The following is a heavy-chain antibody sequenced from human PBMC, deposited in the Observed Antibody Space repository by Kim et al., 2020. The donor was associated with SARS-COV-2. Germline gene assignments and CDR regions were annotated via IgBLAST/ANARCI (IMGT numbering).Heavy chain of an antibody. CDR1: GGSISSYY. CDR2: IYYSGST. CDR3: ARLALQEEYSSSWYDPYYYYYGMDV. V-gene: IGHV4-59*08. D-gene: IGHD6-13*01. J-gene: IGHJ6*02. Sequence: SETLSLTCTVSGGSISSYYWSWIRQPPGKGLEWIGYIYYSGSTNYNPSLKSRVTISVDTSKNQFSLKLSSVTAADTAVYYCARLALQEEYSSSWYDPYYYYYGMDVWGQGTTVTVSS.